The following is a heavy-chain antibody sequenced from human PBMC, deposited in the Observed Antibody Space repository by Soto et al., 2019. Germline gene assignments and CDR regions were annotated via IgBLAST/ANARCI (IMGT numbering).Heavy chain of an antibody. CDR2: IKEDGSEK. D-gene: IGHD5-12*01. CDR1: GFTFSSYW. V-gene: IGHV3-7*01. J-gene: IGHJ6*03. Sequence: EVQLVESGGGLVQPGGSLRLSCAASGFTFSSYWMTWVRQAPGKGLEWVANIKEDGSEKYYVDSVKGRFTISRDNAKKSVYLQMNSLRAVDTAVYYCAHSGSYTDVWGKGTTVTVSS. CDR3: AHSGSYTDV.